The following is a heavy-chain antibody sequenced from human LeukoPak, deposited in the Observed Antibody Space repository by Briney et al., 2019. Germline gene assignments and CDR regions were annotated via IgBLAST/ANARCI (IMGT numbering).Heavy chain of an antibody. CDR2: IYTSGST. V-gene: IGHV4-4*07. D-gene: IGHD3-10*01. CDR1: GGSISSYY. CDR3: ARGGFDYYGSGRAFDF. J-gene: IGHJ4*02. Sequence: NPSETLSLTCTVSGGSISSYYWSWIRQPAGKGLEWIGRIYTSGSTNYNPSLKSRVTMSVDTSKNQFSLKLSSVTAADTAVYYCARGGFDYYGSGRAFDFWGQGTLVTVSS.